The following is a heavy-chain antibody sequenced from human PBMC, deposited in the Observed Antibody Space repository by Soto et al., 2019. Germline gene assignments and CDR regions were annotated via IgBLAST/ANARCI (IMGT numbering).Heavy chain of an antibody. Sequence: HPGGSLRLSCAASGLSVSNNYMSWVRQAPGKGLEGVSVIYSGGTTYYGDSVKGRFSISRDNSKNTLILQMNNLRAEDTAVYYCASHPGLGYWGQGTLVTVSS. CDR1: GLSVSNNY. CDR3: ASHPGLGY. CDR2: IYSGGTT. V-gene: IGHV3-66*04. J-gene: IGHJ4*01. D-gene: IGHD3-9*01.